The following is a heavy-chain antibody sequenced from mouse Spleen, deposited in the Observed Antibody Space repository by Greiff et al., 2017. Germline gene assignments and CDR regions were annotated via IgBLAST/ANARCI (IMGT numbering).Heavy chain of an antibody. CDR2: INPSTGGT. J-gene: IGHJ2*01. CDR3: ARRDDYGDY. V-gene: IGHV1-42*01. D-gene: IGHD2-4*01. Sequence: EVQLQESGPELVKPGASVKISCKASGYSFTGYYMNWVKQSPEKSLEWIGEINPSTGGTTYNQKFKAKATLTVDKSSSTAYMQLKSLTSEDSAVYYCARRDDYGDYWGQGTTLTVSS. CDR1: GYSFTGYY.